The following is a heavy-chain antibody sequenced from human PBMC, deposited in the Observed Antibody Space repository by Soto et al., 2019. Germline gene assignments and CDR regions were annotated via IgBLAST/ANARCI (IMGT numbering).Heavy chain of an antibody. CDR2: INHSGST. Sequence: QVQLQQWGAGLLKPSETLSLTCAVYGGSFSGYYWSWIRQPPGKGLERIGEINHSGSTNYNPSLKSRVTISVDTSKNQFSLKLSSVTAADTAVYYCARWELWLENDFDYWGQGTLVTVSS. V-gene: IGHV4-34*01. D-gene: IGHD6-19*01. CDR3: ARWELWLENDFDY. J-gene: IGHJ4*02. CDR1: GGSFSGYY.